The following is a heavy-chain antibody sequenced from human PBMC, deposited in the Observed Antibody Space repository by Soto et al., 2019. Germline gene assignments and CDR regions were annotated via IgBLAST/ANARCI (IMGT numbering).Heavy chain of an antibody. V-gene: IGHV1-69*12. J-gene: IGHJ6*02. CDR2: IIPIFNTR. CDR3: ARPYSSSLENSYYYTVDV. Sequence: QVQLVQSGAEVKKPGSSVNVSCKASGGTFSSYAISWVRQAPGQGLEWMGGIIPIFNTRNYALKFQGRISXXAXXSTSTAHMELTNLRSEDTAVYYCARPYSSSLENSYYYTVDVWGQGTTVIVSS. CDR1: GGTFSSYA. D-gene: IGHD6-13*01.